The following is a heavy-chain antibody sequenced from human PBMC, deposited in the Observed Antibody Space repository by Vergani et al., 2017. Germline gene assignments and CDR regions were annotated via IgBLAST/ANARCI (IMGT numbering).Heavy chain of an antibody. CDR1: GFTFSSYA. V-gene: IGHV3-30-3*01. D-gene: IGHD1-14*01. J-gene: IGHJ3*02. Sequence: QVQLVESGGGVVQPGRSLRLSCAASGFTFSSYAMHWVRQAPGKGLEWVAVISYDGSNKYYADSVKGRFTISRDNSKNTLYLQMNSLRPEDTAVYYCAREWTGADAFDIWGQGTTVTVSS. CDR2: ISYDGSNK. CDR3: AREWTGADAFDI.